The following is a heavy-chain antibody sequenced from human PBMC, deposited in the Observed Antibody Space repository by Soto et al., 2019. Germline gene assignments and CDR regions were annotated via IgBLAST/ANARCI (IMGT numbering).Heavy chain of an antibody. V-gene: IGHV4-34*01. CDR3: ARVMPRTRNDSYGMDV. CDR1: GGSFSGYY. D-gene: IGHD2-2*01. J-gene: IGHJ6*02. Sequence: QVQLQQWGAGLLKPSETLSLTCAVYGGSFSGYYWSWIRQPPGKGLEWIGEINHSGSTNYNPSLKSRVTISVDTSKNQFSLKLRSMIPADTAVYYCARVMPRTRNDSYGMDVWGQGTTVTVSS. CDR2: INHSGST.